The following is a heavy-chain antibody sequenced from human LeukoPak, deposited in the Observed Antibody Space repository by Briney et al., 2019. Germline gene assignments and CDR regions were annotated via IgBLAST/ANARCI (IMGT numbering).Heavy chain of an antibody. D-gene: IGHD3-3*01. CDR3: ARDGSGITIFGVVTRLHYYYMDV. CDR1: GGSISSYY. V-gene: IGHV4-4*07. CDR2: IYTSGST. J-gene: IGHJ6*03. Sequence: PSETLSLTCTVSGGSISSYYWSWIRQPAGKGVEWIGRIYTSGSTNYNPSLKSRVTMSVDTSKNQFSLKLSSVTAADTAVYYCARDGSGITIFGVVTRLHYYYMDVWGKGTTVTVSS.